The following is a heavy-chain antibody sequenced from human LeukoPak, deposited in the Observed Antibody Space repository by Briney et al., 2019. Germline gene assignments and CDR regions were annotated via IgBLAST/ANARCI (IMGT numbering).Heavy chain of an antibody. CDR3: AKGFGEFRYYVMDV. CDR1: GFTFSSYW. CDR2: ISGSGGNT. J-gene: IGHJ6*02. Sequence: PGGSLRLSCAASGFTFSSYWMHWVRQAPGKGLEWVSIISGSGGNTYYADTVKGRFTISRDNSKNTLYLQMNSLRAEDTAVYYCAKGFGEFRYYVMDVWGQGTTVTVSS. D-gene: IGHD3-10*01. V-gene: IGHV3-23*01.